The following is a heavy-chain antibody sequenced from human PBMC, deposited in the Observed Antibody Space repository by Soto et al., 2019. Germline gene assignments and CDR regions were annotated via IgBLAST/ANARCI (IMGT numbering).Heavy chain of an antibody. CDR1: GFVFRGYW. J-gene: IGHJ4*02. D-gene: IGHD2-15*01. V-gene: IGHV3-7*01. CDR2: INQDGSEK. CDR3: ARDGVAAGLYLDN. Sequence: PGGSLRLSCAASGFVFRGYWMSWVRQAPGKGLEWVANINQDGSEKYYVDSVRGRFIISRDNAENSLYLQMNSLRAEDTALYYCARDGVAAGLYLDNWGQGTQVTVSS.